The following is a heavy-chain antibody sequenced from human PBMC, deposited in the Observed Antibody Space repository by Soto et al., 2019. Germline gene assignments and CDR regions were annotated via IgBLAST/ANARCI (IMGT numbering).Heavy chain of an antibody. CDR2: IRRDGGEE. CDR1: GFTFSYYW. D-gene: IGHD3-16*01. J-gene: IGHJ3*02. V-gene: IGHV3-7*04. Sequence: DVQLMESGGCLVQPGGSLRLSCAASGFTFSYYWMTWVRQAPGKGLEWVANIRRDGGEEHYVDSVKGRFSVSRDNAKESLYLKMNSLRIDDPAVYYWASDATSRDRSFYYDVVEIWGQGTMVTVSS. CDR3: ASDATSRDRSFYYDVVEI.